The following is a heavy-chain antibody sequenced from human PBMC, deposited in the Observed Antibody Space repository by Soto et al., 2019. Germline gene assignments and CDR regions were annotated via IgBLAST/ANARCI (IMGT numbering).Heavy chain of an antibody. Sequence: EVQLLESGGGLAQPGGSLRLSCAASGFTFTNYAMSWVRQAPGQGLEWVSGITASGGTTYYGDSVKGRFTISRDNSRNTVYLQMDGQRAEDTAVYYCAKVFTPGYSSAWFADYWGLGTLVTVSS. V-gene: IGHV3-23*01. D-gene: IGHD6-13*01. CDR1: GFTFTNYA. J-gene: IGHJ4*01. CDR2: ITASGGTT. CDR3: AKVFTPGYSSAWFADY.